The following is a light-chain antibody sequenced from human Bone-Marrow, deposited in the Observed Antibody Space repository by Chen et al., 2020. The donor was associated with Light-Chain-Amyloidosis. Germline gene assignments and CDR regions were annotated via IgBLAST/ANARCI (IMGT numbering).Light chain of an antibody. V-gene: IGLV2-14*01. CDR2: EVT. Sequence: QYALTQPPSVSGSPGQTVTITCTGTSSDVGGDNHVSWYQQHPNKAPKLMIYEVTNRPSWVPDRFSGSKSDNTASLTISGLQTEDEADYFCSSYTITNTLVFGSGTRVTVL. CDR3: SSYTITNTLV. J-gene: IGLJ1*01. CDR1: SSDVGGDNH.